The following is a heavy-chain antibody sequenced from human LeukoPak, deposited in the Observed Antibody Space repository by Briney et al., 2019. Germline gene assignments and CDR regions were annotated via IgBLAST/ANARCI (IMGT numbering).Heavy chain of an antibody. J-gene: IGHJ3*01. Sequence: SETLSLTCTVSGAYINNYYWTWIRQPAAQGLEWIGRLHATESAIYNPSLKGRVTMSLDTSKDQLSLTLTSVTAADSAVYYCASLSSGAAFVVWGQGAVVTVSS. CDR2: LHATESA. V-gene: IGHV4-4*07. CDR3: ASLSSGAAFVV. CDR1: GAYINNYY. D-gene: IGHD3-22*01.